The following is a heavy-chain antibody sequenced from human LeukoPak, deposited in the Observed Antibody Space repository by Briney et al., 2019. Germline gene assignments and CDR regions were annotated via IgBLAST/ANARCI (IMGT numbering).Heavy chain of an antibody. CDR2: ISYDGSNK. Sequence: GGSLRLSCAASGFTFSSYAMHWVRQAPGKGLEWVAVISYDGSNKYYADSVKGRFTISRDNSKNTLYLQMNSLRAEDTAVYYCARDSEVNYDFWSGYTDYWGQGTLVTVTS. CDR3: ARDSEVNYDFWSGYTDY. CDR1: GFTFSSYA. J-gene: IGHJ4*02. V-gene: IGHV3-30-3*01. D-gene: IGHD3-3*01.